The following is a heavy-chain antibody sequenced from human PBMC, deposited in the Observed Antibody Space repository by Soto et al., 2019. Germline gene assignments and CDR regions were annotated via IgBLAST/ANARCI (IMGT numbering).Heavy chain of an antibody. CDR2: MSPNSGNT. V-gene: IGHV1-8*01. CDR1: GYTFTSYD. Sequence: ASVKVSCKASGYTFTSYDINWVRQATGQGLEWMGWMSPNSGNTGYAQKFQGRVTMTRNTSISTAYMELSSLRSEDTAVYYCARGAARQTSKYYDFWSGYRNWFDPWGQGTLVTVSS. D-gene: IGHD3-3*01. CDR3: ARGAARQTSKYYDFWSGYRNWFDP. J-gene: IGHJ5*02.